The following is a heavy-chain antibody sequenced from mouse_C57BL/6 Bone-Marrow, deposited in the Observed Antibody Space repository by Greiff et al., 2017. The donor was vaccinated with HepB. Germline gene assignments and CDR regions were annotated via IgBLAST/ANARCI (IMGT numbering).Heavy chain of an antibody. Sequence: QVQLQQPGAELVKPGASVKLSCKASGYTFTSYWMQWVKQRPGQGLEWIGEIDPSDSYTNYNQKFKGKATLTVDTSSSTAYMQLSSLTSEDSAVYYCARGEIYYYGSSWFAYWGQGTLVTVSA. V-gene: IGHV1-50*01. CDR3: ARGEIYYYGSSWFAY. CDR2: IDPSDSYT. J-gene: IGHJ3*01. D-gene: IGHD1-1*01. CDR1: GYTFTSYW.